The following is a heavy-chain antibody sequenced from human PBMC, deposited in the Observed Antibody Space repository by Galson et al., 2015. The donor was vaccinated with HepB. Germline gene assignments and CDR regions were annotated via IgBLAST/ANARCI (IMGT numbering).Heavy chain of an antibody. CDR3: AKDIEKEIWYDAFDI. CDR2: ISWNSGSI. J-gene: IGHJ3*02. D-gene: IGHD2-15*01. CDR1: GFTFDDYA. Sequence: SLRLSCAASGFTFDDYAMHWVRQAPGKGLEWVSGISWNSGSIGYADSVKGRFTISRDNAENSLYLQMNSLRAEDTALYYCAKDIEKEIWYDAFDIWGQGTMVTVSS. V-gene: IGHV3-9*01.